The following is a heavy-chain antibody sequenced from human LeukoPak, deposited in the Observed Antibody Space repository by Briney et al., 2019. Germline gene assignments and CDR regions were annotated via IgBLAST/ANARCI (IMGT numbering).Heavy chain of an antibody. V-gene: IGHV4-61*02. Sequence: SETLSLTCTVSGGSISSGSYYWSWIRQPAGKGLEWIGRIYTSGSTNYNPSLKSRVTISVDTSKNQFSLKLSSVTAADTAVYYCARDVPPYCSGGSCASMDVWGQGTTVTVSS. D-gene: IGHD2-15*01. J-gene: IGHJ6*02. CDR3: ARDVPPYCSGGSCASMDV. CDR2: IYTSGST. CDR1: GGSISSGSYY.